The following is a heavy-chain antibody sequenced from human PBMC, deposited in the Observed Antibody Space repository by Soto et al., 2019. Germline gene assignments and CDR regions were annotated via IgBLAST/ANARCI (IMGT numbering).Heavy chain of an antibody. V-gene: IGHV3-64*01. CDR2: ITSNGGNT. CDR3: ARRIPFGYGMDV. J-gene: IGHJ6*02. CDR1: GFTFSSYA. Sequence: EVQLVESGGGLVQPGGSLRLSCAASGFTFSSYAMHWVRQPPGKGLEYVSAITSNGGNTDYASSVKGRFTISRDNSKNTLYLQMGSLRAEDMAVYYCARRIPFGYGMDVWGQGTTVTVSS. D-gene: IGHD2-21*01.